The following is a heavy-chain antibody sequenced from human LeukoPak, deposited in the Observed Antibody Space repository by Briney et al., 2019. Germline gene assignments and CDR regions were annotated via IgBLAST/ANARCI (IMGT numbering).Heavy chain of an antibody. CDR3: ARSYASWFGELFDY. CDR1: GYTFTSYA. D-gene: IGHD3-10*01. CDR2: INAGNGNT. V-gene: IGHV1-3*01. J-gene: IGHJ4*02. Sequence: GSVKVSCKASGYTFTSYAMHWVRQAPGQILGWMGWINAGNGNTKYSQKFQGRVTITRDTSASTAYMELSSLRSEDTAVYYCARSYASWFGELFDYWGQRTLVTVSS.